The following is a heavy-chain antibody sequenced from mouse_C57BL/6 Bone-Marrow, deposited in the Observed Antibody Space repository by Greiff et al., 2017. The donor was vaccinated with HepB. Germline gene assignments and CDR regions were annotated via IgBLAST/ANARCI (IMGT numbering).Heavy chain of an antibody. V-gene: IGHV14-4*01. CDR2: IDPENGDT. CDR1: GFNIKDDY. Sequence: EVKLQQSGAELVRPGASVKLSCTASGFNIKDDYMHWVKQRPEQGLEWIGWIDPENGDTEYASKFQGKATITADTSSNTAYLQLSSLTSEDTAVYYCTTDWDFFDYWGQGTTLTVSS. J-gene: IGHJ2*01. CDR3: TTDWDFFDY.